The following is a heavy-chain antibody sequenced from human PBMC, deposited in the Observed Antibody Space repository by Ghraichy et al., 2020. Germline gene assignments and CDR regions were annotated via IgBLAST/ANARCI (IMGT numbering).Heavy chain of an antibody. V-gene: IGHV3-9*01. J-gene: IGHJ6*02. CDR2: ISWNSGSI. CDR3: AKDMGAYCSSTSCSYGMDV. Sequence: GGSLRLSCAASGFTFDDYAMHWVRQAPGKGLEWVSGISWNSGSIGYADSVKGRFTISRDNAKNSLYLQMNSLRAEDTALYYCAKDMGAYCSSTSCSYGMDVWGQGTTVTVSS. CDR1: GFTFDDYA. D-gene: IGHD2-2*01.